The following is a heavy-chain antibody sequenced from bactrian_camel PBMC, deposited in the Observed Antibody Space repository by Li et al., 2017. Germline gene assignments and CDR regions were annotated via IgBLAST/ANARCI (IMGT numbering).Heavy chain of an antibody. D-gene: IGHD5*01. J-gene: IGHJ4*01. V-gene: IGHV3S40*01. Sequence: VQLVESGGGLVQPGGSLRLSCAASGFAFNTYDMNWVRQAPGKGLEWVSGIDSDGGRTWYVDSVKGRFTISRDNAKNTMYLQLSGPKIEDMAMYYCVTGEAGLGEDAVYDYWGQGTQVTVS. CDR3: VTGEAGLGEDAVYDY. CDR2: IDSDGGRT. CDR1: GFAFNTYD.